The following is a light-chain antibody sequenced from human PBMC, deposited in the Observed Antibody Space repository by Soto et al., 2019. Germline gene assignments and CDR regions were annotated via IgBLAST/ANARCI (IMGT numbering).Light chain of an antibody. J-gene: IGKJ4*01. CDR3: QQYHQWPVA. CDR2: GAS. V-gene: IGKV3-20*01. Sequence: EIVLTQSPGTLSLSPGERATLSCRASQSVSSNYLAWYQQKPAQAPRLLIYGASSRATGIPARFSGSGSATQFTLTISSLQSEDFGFYYCQQYHQWPVAFGGGTKVDIK. CDR1: QSVSSNY.